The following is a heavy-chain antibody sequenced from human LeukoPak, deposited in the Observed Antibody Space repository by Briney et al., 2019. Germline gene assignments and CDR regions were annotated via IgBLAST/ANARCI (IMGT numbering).Heavy chain of an antibody. V-gene: IGHV3-23*01. CDR3: ARAAWGSWAGFDY. D-gene: IGHD6-13*01. Sequence: PGGSLRLSCAASGFTFSSSAMSWVRQAPGKGLEWVSAISNNGGYTYYADSVQGRFTISRDNSKNTLYLQMNSLRAEDTAVYYCARAAWGSWAGFDYWGQGTLVTVSS. CDR2: ISNNGGYT. J-gene: IGHJ4*02. CDR1: GFTFSSSA.